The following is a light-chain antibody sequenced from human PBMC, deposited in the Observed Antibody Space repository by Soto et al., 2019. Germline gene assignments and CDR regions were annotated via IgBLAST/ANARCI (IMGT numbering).Light chain of an antibody. CDR1: QSVSRN. J-gene: IGKJ3*01. Sequence: EIVLTQSPGTLSLSPGERATLSCRASQSVSRNLAWYQQKPGQAPRLLIYDASNRATGIPARFSGSGSVTDFTLTISSLEPEDFAVYYCQQRSNWATFGPGTKVDNK. CDR3: QQRSNWAT. V-gene: IGKV3-11*01. CDR2: DAS.